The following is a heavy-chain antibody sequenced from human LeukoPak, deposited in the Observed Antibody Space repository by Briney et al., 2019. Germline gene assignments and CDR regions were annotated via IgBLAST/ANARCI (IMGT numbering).Heavy chain of an antibody. V-gene: IGHV3-30-3*01. Sequence: GRSLRLSCAASGFSFSSYAMHWVRQAPGKGLEWVAVISYDGSNKYYADSVKGRFTISRDNSKNTLNLQMNSLRAEDTAVYYCARDVMTQNWFDPWGQGTLVTVSS. CDR3: ARDVMTQNWFDP. CDR1: GFSFSSYA. CDR2: ISYDGSNK. D-gene: IGHD2-21*01. J-gene: IGHJ5*02.